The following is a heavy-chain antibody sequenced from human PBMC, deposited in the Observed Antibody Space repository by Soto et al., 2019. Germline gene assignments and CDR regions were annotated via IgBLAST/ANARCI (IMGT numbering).Heavy chain of an antibody. CDR1: GGSISSSSFY. J-gene: IGHJ4*02. Sequence: PSETLSLTCTVSGGSISSSSFYWGWIRQPPGKGLESIAAIYYSGSTYYNPSLKSRVTIFVDKAKNQFSLRLTSVTAADTAVYYCTTRPPNGAAAIKDFDYWGQGTLVTVSS. V-gene: IGHV4-39*01. CDR3: TTRPPNGAAAIKDFDY. CDR2: IYYSGST. D-gene: IGHD2-2*02.